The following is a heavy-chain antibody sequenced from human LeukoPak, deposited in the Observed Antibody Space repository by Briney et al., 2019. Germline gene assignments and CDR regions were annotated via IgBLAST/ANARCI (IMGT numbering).Heavy chain of an antibody. CDR1: GFTFSTYA. V-gene: IGHV3-30*04. CDR2: ISYDGSNK. D-gene: IGHD6-19*01. J-gene: IGHJ4*02. CDR3: ARGVRIAVAGYIDY. Sequence: GGSLRLSCAASGFTFSTYAMHWVRQAPGKGLEWVAAISYDGSNKNYADSVKGRFTISRDNSKNTLYLQMNSLGAEDTAVYYCARGVRIAVAGYIDYWGQGTLVTVSS.